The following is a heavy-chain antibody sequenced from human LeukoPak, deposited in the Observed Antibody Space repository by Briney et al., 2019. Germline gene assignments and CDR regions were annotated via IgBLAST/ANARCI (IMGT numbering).Heavy chain of an antibody. CDR2: INPNSGGT. D-gene: IGHD1-7*01. Sequence: ASVKVSCKASGYTFTGYYMHWVRRAPGQGLEWMGWINPNSGGTNYAQKFQGRVTMTRDTSISTAYMELSRLRSDDTAVYYCARPHQLELPDAFDIWGQGTMVTVSS. CDR3: ARPHQLELPDAFDI. V-gene: IGHV1-2*02. J-gene: IGHJ3*02. CDR1: GYTFTGYY.